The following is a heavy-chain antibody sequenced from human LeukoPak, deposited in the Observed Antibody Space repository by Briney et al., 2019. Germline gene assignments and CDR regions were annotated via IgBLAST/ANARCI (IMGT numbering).Heavy chain of an antibody. CDR2: FCNNGGST. D-gene: IGHD4-23*01. V-gene: IGHV3-64*01. J-gene: IGHJ3*02. Sequence: GGSLRLSCAAPGFTFTSDAMHSVCQAPGTGLEYVSAFCNNGGSTNYTNSAKGRFTISRDNSKNTLYLQMGSLRAEDMAVYYCARGRVTVVTRGRGDAFDIWGQGKMVTVSS. CDR1: GFTFTSDA. CDR3: ARGRVTVVTRGRGDAFDI.